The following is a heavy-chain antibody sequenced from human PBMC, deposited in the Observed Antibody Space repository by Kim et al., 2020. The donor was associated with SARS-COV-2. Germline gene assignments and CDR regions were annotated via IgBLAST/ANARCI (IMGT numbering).Heavy chain of an antibody. V-gene: IGHV3-21*01. D-gene: IGHD3-10*01. CDR2: ISSSSSYI. Sequence: GGSLRLSCAASGFTFISYSMTWVRQAPGKGLEWVSSISSSSSYIYYADSVKGRFTISRDNAKNSQFLQMNSLRAEDTGVYYCARGRSHDSGSGSYPFYLDYWGQGALVTVSS. CDR1: GFTFISYS. CDR3: ARGRSHDSGSGSYPFYLDY. J-gene: IGHJ4*02.